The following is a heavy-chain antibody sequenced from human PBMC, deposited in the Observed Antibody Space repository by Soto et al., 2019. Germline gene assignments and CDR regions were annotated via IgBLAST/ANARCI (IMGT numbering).Heavy chain of an antibody. V-gene: IGHV3-9*01. CDR2: ISWNSGSI. J-gene: IGHJ4*02. CDR3: AKDNFSGWYVVQGYYFDY. D-gene: IGHD6-19*01. CDR1: GFTFDDYA. Sequence: PGGSLRLSCAASGFTFDDYAMHWVRQAPGKGLEWVSGISWNSGSIGYADSVKGRFTISRDNAKNSLYLQMNSLRAEDTALYYCAKDNFSGWYVVQGYYFDYWGQGTLVTVSS.